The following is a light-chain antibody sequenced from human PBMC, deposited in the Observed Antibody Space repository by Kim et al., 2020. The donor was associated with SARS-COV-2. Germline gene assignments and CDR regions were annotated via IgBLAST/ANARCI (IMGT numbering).Light chain of an antibody. V-gene: IGLV3-9*01. CDR1: NIENKN. CDR3: QVWDRTTV. Sequence: SVALGQTATINCGGDNIENKNVRWYQQKPGQAPVLVIYRDINRPSGIPERFSGSNSGNAATLTISRAQAGDEADYFCQVWDRTTVFGGGTQLTVL. CDR2: RDI. J-gene: IGLJ2*01.